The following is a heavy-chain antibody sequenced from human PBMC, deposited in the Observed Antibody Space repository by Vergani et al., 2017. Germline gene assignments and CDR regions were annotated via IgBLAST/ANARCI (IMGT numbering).Heavy chain of an antibody. CDR2: IYYSGST. CDR3: ARHDSGRYDSSYYGLDV. V-gene: IGHV4-39*01. Sequence: QLQLHKSGPGLVKPSETLSLTCTLSGGSISSSSHFWGWLRQTPGKGLEWIGSIYYSGSTYYNPSLKSRVSISVETSKNQFSLKLSSVTAADSAVYYCARHDSGRYDSSYYGLDVWGQGTTVTVSS. D-gene: IGHD3-10*01. CDR1: GGSISSSSHF. J-gene: IGHJ6*02.